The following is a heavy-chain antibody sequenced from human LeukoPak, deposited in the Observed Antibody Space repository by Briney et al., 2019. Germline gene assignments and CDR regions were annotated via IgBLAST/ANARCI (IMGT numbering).Heavy chain of an antibody. V-gene: IGHV3-23*01. CDR3: AKGGYYDTRSYYAFDY. CDR2: TSRSGGST. J-gene: IGHJ4*02. D-gene: IGHD3-22*01. Sequence: AQSLTLSCPVSRLTFTTNYMRCVPQAPRKGLEWVSTTSRSGGSTYYADFMRGRLTISRDPSKNPLYLQMTILIANRTAVYYCAKGGYYDTRSYYAFDYWGQGTLVSVSS. CDR1: RLTFTTNY.